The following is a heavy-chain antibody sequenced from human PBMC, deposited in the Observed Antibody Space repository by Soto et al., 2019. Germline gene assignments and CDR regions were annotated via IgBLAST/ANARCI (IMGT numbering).Heavy chain of an antibody. CDR1: GFSLSTSGVG. V-gene: IGHV2-5*02. J-gene: IGHJ5*02. D-gene: IGHD6-19*01. CDR2: IYWDDDK. CDR3: ARQSKQSSGWYEGFDP. Sequence: QITLKESGPTLVKPTQTLTLTCTFSGFSLSTSGVGVGWIRQPPGKALEWLALIYWDDDKRYSPSLKSRLTTTKDTSKNQVVLTMTNMDPVDTATYYCARQSKQSSGWYEGFDPWGQGTLVTVSS.